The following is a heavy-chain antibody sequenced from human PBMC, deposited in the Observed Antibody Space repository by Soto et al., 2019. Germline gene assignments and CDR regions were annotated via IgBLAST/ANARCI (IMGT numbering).Heavy chain of an antibody. CDR3: ARSTNP. Sequence: QVQLQESGPGLVKPSQTLSLTCTVSGGSISSGGYYWSWIRQHPGKGLEWIGYIYSSGSTYYSPSLKSRGTMSVDTAKNPSSLKPSSVTAADTAVYYRARSTNPWGQGTLVSFSS. CDR2: IYSSGST. J-gene: IGHJ5*02. CDR1: GGSISSGGYY. V-gene: IGHV4-31*03. D-gene: IGHD2-8*01.